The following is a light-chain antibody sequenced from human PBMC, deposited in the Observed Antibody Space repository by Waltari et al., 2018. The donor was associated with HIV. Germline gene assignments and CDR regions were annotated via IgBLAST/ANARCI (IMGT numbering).Light chain of an antibody. Sequence: DIVMTQSPLSLPVTPGEAASISXRXSQSXLHSNGYSYLDWYLQKPGQSPQLLIYLGSXRASGXPDRFXGSGSGTDFTLKIXXVEAEDVGVYYCXXALEXPXTFXQXXKVXIK. J-gene: IGKJ1*01. V-gene: IGKV2-28*01. CDR3: XXALEXPXT. CDR2: LGS. CDR1: QSXLHSNGYSY.